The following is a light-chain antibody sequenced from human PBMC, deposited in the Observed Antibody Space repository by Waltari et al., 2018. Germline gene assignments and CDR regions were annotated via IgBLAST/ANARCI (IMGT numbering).Light chain of an antibody. CDR2: GAS. V-gene: IGKV3-15*01. J-gene: IGKJ1*01. CDR1: QSISST. Sequence: EIVMTQSPATLSVSPGDGATLSCRARQSISSTLAWYQQKPGQAPRLLIYGASTRATGIPARFSGGGSGAEYTLTIRSLQSDDVAVYYCQQYHDWPPWTFGQGTRVEIK. CDR3: QQYHDWPPWT.